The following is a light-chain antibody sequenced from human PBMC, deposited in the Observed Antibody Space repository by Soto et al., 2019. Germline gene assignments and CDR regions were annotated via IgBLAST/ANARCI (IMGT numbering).Light chain of an antibody. CDR2: DVS. V-gene: IGLV2-11*01. CDR1: SSDVGGYNY. CDR3: SSYAGNYTYV. Sequence: QSALTQPRSVSGSPGQSVTVSCTGTSSDVGGYNYVSWFQQYPGRPPKLMIYDVSERPSGVPDRFSGSKSGNTASLTISGLQADDEADYYCSSYAGNYTYVFGGGTKVTVL. J-gene: IGLJ1*01.